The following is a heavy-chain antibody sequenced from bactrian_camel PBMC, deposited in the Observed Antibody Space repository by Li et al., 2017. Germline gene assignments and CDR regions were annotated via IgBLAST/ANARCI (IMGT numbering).Heavy chain of an antibody. V-gene: IGHV3S63*01. D-gene: IGHD5*01. CDR1: GDTYSNEC. Sequence: QVQLVESGGGSVQTGGSLRLSCAASGDTYSNECVAWFRQAPGKEREGVAVIYTTAENTYYADSVKGRFTISEDNVKHIVYLQMNDLKPEDTAEYICAAVYGLNCRGSASWGYGTQVTVS. CDR2: IYTTAENT. J-gene: IGHJ4*01.